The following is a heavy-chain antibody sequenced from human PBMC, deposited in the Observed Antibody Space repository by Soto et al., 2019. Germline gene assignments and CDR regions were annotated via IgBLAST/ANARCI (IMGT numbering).Heavy chain of an antibody. J-gene: IGHJ4*02. CDR3: ASGIGYDILTGYYRYFDY. V-gene: IGHV3-9*01. D-gene: IGHD3-9*01. CDR1: GFTFDDYA. Sequence: EVQLVESGGGLAQPGRSLRLSCAASGFTFDDYAMHWVRQAAGKGLEWVSGISWNSGSIGYADSVKGRFTISRDNAKKSRYLQLNSLRAEDTTLYYCASGIGYDILTGYYRYFDYWGQGHLITVS. CDR2: ISWNSGSI.